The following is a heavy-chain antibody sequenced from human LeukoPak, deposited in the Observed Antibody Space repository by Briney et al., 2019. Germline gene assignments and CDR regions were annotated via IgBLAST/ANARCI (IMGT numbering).Heavy chain of an antibody. J-gene: IGHJ6*03. V-gene: IGHV4-39*07. CDR3: ARGAAAGSGDIKYYYYYMDV. CDR1: GGSISSSSYY. D-gene: IGHD6-13*01. CDR2: IYYSGST. Sequence: TSETLSLTCTVSGGSISSSSYYWGWIRQPPGKGLEWIGSIYYSGSTYYNPSLKSRVTISVDTSKNQFSLKLSSVTAADTAVYYCARGAAAGSGDIKYYYYYMDVWGKGTTVTVSS.